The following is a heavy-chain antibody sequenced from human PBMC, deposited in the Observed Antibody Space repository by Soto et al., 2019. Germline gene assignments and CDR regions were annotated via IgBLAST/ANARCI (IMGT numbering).Heavy chain of an antibody. CDR1: GFTFSSYS. CDR3: AKKVNSGSGSQYFDY. Sequence: PGGSLRLSCVASGFTFSSYSMGWVRQAPGKGLEWVSGFRAGGDDGTTYYADSVEGRFTISRDNSKNTLFLQMNSLRAEDTAIYYCAKKVNSGSGSQYFDYFGQGTLVTVSS. J-gene: IGHJ4*02. V-gene: IGHV3-23*01. CDR2: FRAGGDDGTT. D-gene: IGHD3-10*01.